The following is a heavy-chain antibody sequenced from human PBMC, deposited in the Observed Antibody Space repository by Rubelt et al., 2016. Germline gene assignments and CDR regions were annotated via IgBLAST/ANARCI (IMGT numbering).Heavy chain of an antibody. Sequence: QVQLQESGPGLVKPSETLSLTCTVSGGSISSYYWSWIRQPPGKGLEWIGYIYYSGSTNYNPSLKRRVTISGDTSKNQFSLKLSTVPADDTAVYYCARHSVMATVFDPWGQGTLVTVSS. J-gene: IGHJ5*02. CDR3: ARHSVMATVFDP. V-gene: IGHV4-59*08. CDR1: GGSISSYY. D-gene: IGHD5-24*01. CDR2: IYYSGST.